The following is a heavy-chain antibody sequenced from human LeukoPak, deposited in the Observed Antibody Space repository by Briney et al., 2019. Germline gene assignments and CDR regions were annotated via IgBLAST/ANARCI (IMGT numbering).Heavy chain of an antibody. J-gene: IGHJ6*03. V-gene: IGHV5-51*01. D-gene: IGHD4-17*01. CDR1: GYSFTSYW. CDR2: IYPGDSDT. Sequence: GESLKISCKGSGYSFTSYWIGWVRQMPGKGLEWMGTIYPGDSDTRYSPSFQGQVTISADKSISTAYLQWSSLKASDTAMYYCARQPNGDYVQNYYYYMDVWGKGTTVTVSS. CDR3: ARQPNGDYVQNYYYYMDV.